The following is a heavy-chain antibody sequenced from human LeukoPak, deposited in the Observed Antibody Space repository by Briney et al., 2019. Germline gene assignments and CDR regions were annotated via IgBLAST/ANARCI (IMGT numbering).Heavy chain of an antibody. CDR2: TSYDGSHK. Sequence: PGGSLRLSCAASGFTFRSYGMHWVRQAPGKGLEWVAVTSYDGSHKYYGDSVKGRFTISRDNSKNTLYLQMDSLRAEDTAVYYCARDLRFDWGPGTLVTVSS. CDR3: ARDLRFD. CDR1: GFTFRSYG. D-gene: IGHD3-16*01. J-gene: IGHJ4*02. V-gene: IGHV3-30*03.